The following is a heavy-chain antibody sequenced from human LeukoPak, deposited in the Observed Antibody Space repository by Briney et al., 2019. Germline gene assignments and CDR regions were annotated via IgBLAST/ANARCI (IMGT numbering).Heavy chain of an antibody. J-gene: IGHJ4*02. CDR2: INPNSGGT. D-gene: IGHD3-10*01. CDR1: GYTFTGYY. V-gene: IGHV1-2*02. CDR3: ARDRGYYYGSGSADYFDY. Sequence: ASVKVSCTASGYTFTGYYMHWVRQAPGQGLEWRGGINPNSGGTNYAQKFQGRVTMTRDTSISTAYMELSRLRSDDTAVYYCARDRGYYYGSGSADYFDYWGQGTLVTVSS.